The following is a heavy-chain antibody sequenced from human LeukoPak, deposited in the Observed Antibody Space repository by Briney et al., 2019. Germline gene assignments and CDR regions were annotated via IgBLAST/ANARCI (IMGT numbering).Heavy chain of an antibody. CDR2: IYTSGST. Sequence: PSETLSLTCTVSGGSISSYYWSWIRQPPGKGLEWIGRIYTSGSTNYNPSRKSRVTMSVDTSKNQFSLKLSSVTAADTAVYYCARWASIAARPWYYYYYMDVWGKGTTVTVSS. D-gene: IGHD6-6*01. V-gene: IGHV4-4*07. J-gene: IGHJ6*03. CDR1: GGSISSYY. CDR3: ARWASIAARPWYYYYYMDV.